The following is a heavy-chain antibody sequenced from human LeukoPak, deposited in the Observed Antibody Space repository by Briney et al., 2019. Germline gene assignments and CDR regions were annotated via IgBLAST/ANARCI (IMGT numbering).Heavy chain of an antibody. D-gene: IGHD6-19*01. CDR1: GFTFSSYW. CDR3: ARDRGPSSGWPKPFDY. J-gene: IGHJ4*02. CDR2: IKQDGSEK. V-gene: IGHV3-7*01. Sequence: PGGSLRLSCAASGFTFSSYWMSWVRQAPGKGLEWVANIKQDGSEKYYVDSVKGRFTISRDNAKNSLYLQMNSLRAEDTAVYYCARDRGPSSGWPKPFDYWGQGTLVTVSS.